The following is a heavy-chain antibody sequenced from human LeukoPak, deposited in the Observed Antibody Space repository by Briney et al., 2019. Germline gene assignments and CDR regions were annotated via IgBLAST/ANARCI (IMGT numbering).Heavy chain of an antibody. Sequence: ASVKVSCKASGYTFTSYGISWVRQAPGQGLEWMGWISAYNGNTNYTQKLQGRVTMTTDTSTSTAYMELRRLRSHDTAVYYCARDSSVVGANPYWGQGTLVTVSS. CDR2: ISAYNGNT. J-gene: IGHJ4*02. V-gene: IGHV1-18*01. CDR1: GYTFTSYG. CDR3: ARDSSVVGANPY. D-gene: IGHD1-26*01.